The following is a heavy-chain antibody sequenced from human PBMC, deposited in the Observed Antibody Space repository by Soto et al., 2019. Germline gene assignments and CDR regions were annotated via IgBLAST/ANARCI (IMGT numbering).Heavy chain of an antibody. D-gene: IGHD6-13*01. CDR2: ISSSSSYV. Sequence: GGSLRLSCAASGFTFSSYSMNWVRQAPGKGLEWVSSISSSSSYVYYADSVKGRFTISRDNAKNSLYLQMNSLRAEDTAVYYCARVTYSSSWYSAYYYYYGMDVWGQGTTVTVSS. V-gene: IGHV3-21*01. J-gene: IGHJ6*02. CDR3: ARVTYSSSWYSAYYYYYGMDV. CDR1: GFTFSSYS.